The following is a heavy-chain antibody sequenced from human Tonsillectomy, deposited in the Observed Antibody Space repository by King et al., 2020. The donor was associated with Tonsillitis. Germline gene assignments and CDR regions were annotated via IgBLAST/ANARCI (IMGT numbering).Heavy chain of an antibody. J-gene: IGHJ4*02. Sequence: QLQESGPGVVKPSETLSLTCTVSGGSISSSDHYWAWIRQPPGKGLEWIGYMYYSGTIFYNPSLKSRVTISGGTSENRFSLKLSSETAADTAVYFCARSVSGSFDYWGQGALVTVSS. CDR2: MYYSGTI. V-gene: IGHV4-39*01. CDR1: GGSISSSDHY. D-gene: IGHD1-26*01. CDR3: ARSVSGSFDY.